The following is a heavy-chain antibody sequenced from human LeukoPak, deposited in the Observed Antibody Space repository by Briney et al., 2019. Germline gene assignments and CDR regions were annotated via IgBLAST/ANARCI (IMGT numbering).Heavy chain of an antibody. Sequence: SETLSLTCTVSGGSVSSSIYYWGWIRQPPGKGLEWIGSIYCSGSTSYNPSLKSRVTISVDTSKNQFSLKLSSVTAADTAVYYCARRFKDYYDSQDAFDIWGQGTMVTVSS. CDR2: IYCSGST. V-gene: IGHV4-39*01. CDR3: ARRFKDYYDSQDAFDI. CDR1: GGSVSSSIYY. D-gene: IGHD3-22*01. J-gene: IGHJ3*02.